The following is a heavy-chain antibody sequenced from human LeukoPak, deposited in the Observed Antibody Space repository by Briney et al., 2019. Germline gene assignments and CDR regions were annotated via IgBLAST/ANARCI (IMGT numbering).Heavy chain of an antibody. D-gene: IGHD3-10*01. CDR1: GFTFSSYA. V-gene: IGHV3-23*01. CDR2: ISGSGGST. Sequence: GGSLRLSCAASGFTFSSYAMSWVRQAPGKGLEWVSAISGSGGSTYYADSVKGRFTISRDNSKNTLYLRMNSLRAEDTAVYYCAKDLSGSYSLKGYFDYWGQGTLVTVSS. CDR3: AKDLSGSYSLKGYFDY. J-gene: IGHJ4*02.